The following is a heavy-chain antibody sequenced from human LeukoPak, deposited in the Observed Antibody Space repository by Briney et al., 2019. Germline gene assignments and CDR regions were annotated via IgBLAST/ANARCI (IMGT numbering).Heavy chain of an antibody. Sequence: ETLSLTCTVSGGSISSSSYYWGWIRQPPGKGLEWVSAISGSGGSTYYADSVKGRFTISRDNSKNTLYLQMNSLRAEDTAVYYCAKKGRDSSGWTPFDYWGQGTLVTVSS. CDR2: ISGSGGST. J-gene: IGHJ4*02. CDR1: GGSISSSSYY. CDR3: AKKGRDSSGWTPFDY. D-gene: IGHD6-19*01. V-gene: IGHV3-23*01.